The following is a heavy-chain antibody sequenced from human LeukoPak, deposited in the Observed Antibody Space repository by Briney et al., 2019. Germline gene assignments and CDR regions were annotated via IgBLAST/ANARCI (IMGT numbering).Heavy chain of an antibody. D-gene: IGHD6-6*01. V-gene: IGHV3-21*01. CDR2: ISSSSSYI. J-gene: IGHJ4*02. CDR1: GFTFSSYS. Sequence: PGGSLRLSCAASGFTFSSYSMNWVRQAPGKGLEWVSSISSSSSYIYYADSVKGRFTISRDDAKNSLYLQMNSLRAEDTAVYYCARAPIPYSSSPYDYWGQGTLVTVSS. CDR3: ARAPIPYSSSPYDY.